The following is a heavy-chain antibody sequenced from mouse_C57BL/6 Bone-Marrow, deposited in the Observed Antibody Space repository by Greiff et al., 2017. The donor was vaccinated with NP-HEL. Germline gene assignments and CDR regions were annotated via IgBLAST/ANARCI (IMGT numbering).Heavy chain of an antibody. CDR2: ISNGGGST. CDR3: ARVYYDYDGPYYYAMDY. D-gene: IGHD2-4*01. CDR1: GFTFSDYY. Sequence: EVQLVESGGGLVQPGGSLKLSCAASGFTFSDYYMYWVRQTPETRLELVAYISNGGGSTYYPDTVKGRFTISKDNAKNTLYLQMSRLKSEDTAMYYCARVYYDYDGPYYYAMDYWGQGTSVTVSS. V-gene: IGHV5-12*01. J-gene: IGHJ4*01.